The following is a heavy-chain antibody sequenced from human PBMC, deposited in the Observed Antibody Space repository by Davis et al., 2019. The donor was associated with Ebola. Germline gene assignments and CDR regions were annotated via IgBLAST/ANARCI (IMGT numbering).Heavy chain of an antibody. J-gene: IGHJ4*02. CDR2: ISGSGGST. CDR3: AKTRLDSSGYYYYFYY. D-gene: IGHD3-22*01. V-gene: IGHV3-23*01. Sequence: GGSLRLSCEASGFTFNDYAMSWVRQAPGKGLEWVATISGSGGSTKYADSVKGRFTISRDNTNNTLYLQMNSLRAEDTAVYYCAKTRLDSSGYYYYFYYWGQGALVTVSS. CDR1: GFTFNDYA.